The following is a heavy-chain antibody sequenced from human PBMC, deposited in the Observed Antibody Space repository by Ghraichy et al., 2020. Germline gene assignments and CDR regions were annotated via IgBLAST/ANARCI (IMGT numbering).Heavy chain of an antibody. J-gene: IGHJ4*02. CDR2: VIPKFGST. CDR1: GGTFSNYA. V-gene: IGHV1-69*13. D-gene: IGHD3-10*01. CDR3: AGGVTARGIFITFEMDS. Sequence: SVKVSYKASGGTFSNYAFSWVRQAPGQGLEWMGGVIPKFGSTNYAQRFQGAVTITADESTSTVYMVLIGLRSEDTALYYCAGGVTARGIFITFEMDSWGQGTLITVSS.